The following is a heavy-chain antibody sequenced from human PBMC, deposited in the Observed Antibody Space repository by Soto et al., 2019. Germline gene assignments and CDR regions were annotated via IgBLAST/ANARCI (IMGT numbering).Heavy chain of an antibody. CDR3: AKDLELYSTAGTSSSEY. V-gene: IGHV3-23*01. Sequence: GGSLRLSCAASGFTFSSYAMSWVRQAPGKGLEWVSAISGSGGSTYYADSVKGRFTISRDNSKNTLYLQMNSLRAEDTAVYYCAKDLELYSTAGTSSSEYWGQGTLVTVSS. D-gene: IGHD6-19*01. J-gene: IGHJ4*02. CDR2: ISGSGGST. CDR1: GFTFSSYA.